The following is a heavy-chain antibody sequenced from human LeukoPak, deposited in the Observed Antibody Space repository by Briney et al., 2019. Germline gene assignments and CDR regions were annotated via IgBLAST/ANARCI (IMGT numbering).Heavy chain of an antibody. J-gene: IGHJ4*02. D-gene: IGHD1/OR15-1a*01. CDR2: INPNSGGT. Sequence: ASVKVSCKASGYTFTGYYMHWVRQAPGQGLVWMGWINPNSGGTNYAQKFQGRVTMTRDTSISTAYMELSRLRSDDTAVYYCARDLYNWNNLDYWGQGTLVTVSS. CDR3: ARDLYNWNNLDY. CDR1: GYTFTGYY. V-gene: IGHV1-2*02.